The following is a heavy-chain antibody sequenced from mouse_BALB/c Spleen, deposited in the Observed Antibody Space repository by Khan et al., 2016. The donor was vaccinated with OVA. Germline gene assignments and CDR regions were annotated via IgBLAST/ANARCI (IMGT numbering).Heavy chain of an antibody. CDR2: IDPENGNS. V-gene: IGHV14-1*02. CDR3: TRSILLYFDY. Sequence: VQLQQSGAELVRPGALVKLSCKGSGFNIKDYYMQWVKQRPEQGLEWIGWIDPENGNSIYDPKFQGKATITAETFSNSTYLQLSRLTSEDHASYYCTRSILLYFDYWGQGTTLTVSS. CDR1: GFNIKDYY. J-gene: IGHJ2*01. D-gene: IGHD2-3*01.